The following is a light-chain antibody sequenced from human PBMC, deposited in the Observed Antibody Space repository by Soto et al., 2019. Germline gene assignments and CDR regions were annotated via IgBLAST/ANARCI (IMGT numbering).Light chain of an antibody. J-gene: IGLJ1*01. CDR1: SSDVGGYNY. CDR2: EVS. CDR3: SSYTSSSTLYV. Sequence: QSVLTQPASVSGSPGQSITISCTGTSSDVGGYNYVSWYQQHPGKAPKLMISEVSNRPSGVSNRFSGSKSGNTASLTISGLQAEDEDDYYCSSYTSSSTLYVFGTGTKVTVL. V-gene: IGLV2-14*01.